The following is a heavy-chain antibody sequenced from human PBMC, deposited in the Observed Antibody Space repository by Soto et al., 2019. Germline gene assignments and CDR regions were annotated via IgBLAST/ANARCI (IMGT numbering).Heavy chain of an antibody. CDR3: ARARAGLVPRFDY. CDR1: GGSISSGDYY. D-gene: IGHD3-16*01. V-gene: IGHV4-30-4*01. Sequence: QVQLQESGPGLVKPSQTLSLTCTVSGGSISSGDYYWSWIRQPPGKGLEWIGDIYYSGSTYYNPSLKSRVTIVVDTSKNQFSRKLSSVTAADTAVYYCARARAGLVPRFDYWGQGTLVTVSS. J-gene: IGHJ4*02. CDR2: IYYSGST.